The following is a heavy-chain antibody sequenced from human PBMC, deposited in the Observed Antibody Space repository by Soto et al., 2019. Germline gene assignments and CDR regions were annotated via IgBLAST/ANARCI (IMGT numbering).Heavy chain of an antibody. J-gene: IGHJ6*02. CDR2: IIPIFGTA. CDR3: ARGGSYCSSTSCYPPAGYYYYGMDV. Sequence: ASVKVSCKASGGTFSSYAISWVRQAPGQGLEWMGGIIPIFGTANYAQKFQGRVTITADKSTSTAYMELSSLRSEDTAVYYCARGGSYCSSTSCYPPAGYYYYGMDVWGQGTTVTVS. D-gene: IGHD2-2*01. V-gene: IGHV1-69*06. CDR1: GGTFSSYA.